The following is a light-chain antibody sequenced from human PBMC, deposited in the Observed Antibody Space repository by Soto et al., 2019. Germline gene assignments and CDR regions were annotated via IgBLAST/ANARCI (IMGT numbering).Light chain of an antibody. CDR2: AAS. V-gene: IGKV1-39*01. CDR1: QSISSY. CDR3: QQSYSTPQYP. J-gene: IGKJ2*01. Sequence: DIQMTQSPSSLSASVGDRVTITCRASQSISSYLNWYQQKPGKAPKLLIYAASSLQSGVPSRFSGSGSGTDVTLTISSLQPEDFATYYGQQSYSTPQYPFGQGTKLEIK.